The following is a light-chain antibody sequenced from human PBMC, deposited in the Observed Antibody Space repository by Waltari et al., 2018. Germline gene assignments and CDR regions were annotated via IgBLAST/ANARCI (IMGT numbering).Light chain of an antibody. J-gene: IGKJ1*01. Sequence: DIQMTQSPSTLSVSVGDRVTITCRASNSISKWLAWYQQKPGKAPQLQISKASSLESGVPSRFSGSGSGTEFTRTINSLQPDDFATYYCQHYNNYPWTFGQGTKVEIK. V-gene: IGKV1-5*03. CDR1: NSISKW. CDR2: KAS. CDR3: QHYNNYPWT.